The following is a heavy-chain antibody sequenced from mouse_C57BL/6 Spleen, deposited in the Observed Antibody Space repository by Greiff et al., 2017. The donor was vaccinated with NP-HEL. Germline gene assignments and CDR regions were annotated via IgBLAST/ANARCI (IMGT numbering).Heavy chain of an antibody. CDR3: ARYLGSSYDWYFDV. D-gene: IGHD1-1*01. Sequence: EVKVVESGGGLVQPGGSLSLSCAASGFTFTDYYMSWVRQPPGKALEWLGFLRNKANGYTTEYSASVKGRFTISRDNSQSILDLQMNALRAEDSATYYCARYLGSSYDWYFDVWGTGTTVTVSS. CDR2: LRNKANGYTT. V-gene: IGHV7-3*01. J-gene: IGHJ1*03. CDR1: GFTFTDYY.